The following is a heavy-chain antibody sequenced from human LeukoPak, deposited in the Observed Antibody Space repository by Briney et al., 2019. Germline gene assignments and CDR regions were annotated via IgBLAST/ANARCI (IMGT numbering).Heavy chain of an antibody. CDR3: AKYCSSTSCPSAWFDP. CDR2: INHSGST. J-gene: IGHJ5*02. V-gene: IGHV4-34*01. D-gene: IGHD2-2*01. Sequence: KASETLSLTCAVYGGSFSGYYWSWIRQPPGKGLEWIGEINHSGSTNYNPSLKSRVTISVDTSKNQFSLKLSSVTAADTAVYYCAKYCSSTSCPSAWFDPWGQGTLVTVSS. CDR1: GGSFSGYY.